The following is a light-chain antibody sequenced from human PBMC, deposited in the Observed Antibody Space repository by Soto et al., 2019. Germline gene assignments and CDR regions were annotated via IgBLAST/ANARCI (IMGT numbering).Light chain of an antibody. Sequence: IQLTQSPSSLSASVGDRVTITCRASQGFDSYLAWYQQRPGKVPQLLIYETSILQSGVSLRFSGSGSGTDLTLTISSLQAEAFATCFCQQTRSYPSTFGRGTKLEIK. CDR1: QGFDSY. V-gene: IGKV1-9*01. J-gene: IGKJ4*01. CDR2: ETS. CDR3: QQTRSYPST.